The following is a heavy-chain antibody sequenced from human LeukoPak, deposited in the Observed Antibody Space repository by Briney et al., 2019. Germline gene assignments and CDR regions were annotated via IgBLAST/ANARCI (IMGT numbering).Heavy chain of an antibody. CDR3: ARDGDCSSTSCCLDY. J-gene: IGHJ4*02. V-gene: IGHV3-9*01. CDR2: ISWNSGSI. Sequence: QSGGSLRLSCAASGFTFDDYAMHWVRQAPGKGLEWVSGISWNSGSIGYADSVKGRFTISRDNSKNTLYLQMNSLRAEDTAVYYRARDGDCSSTSCCLDYWGQGTLVTVSS. CDR1: GFTFDDYA. D-gene: IGHD2-2*01.